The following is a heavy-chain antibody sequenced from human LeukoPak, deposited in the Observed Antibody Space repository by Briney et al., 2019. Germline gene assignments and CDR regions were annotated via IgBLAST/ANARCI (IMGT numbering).Heavy chain of an antibody. D-gene: IGHD2-15*01. CDR2: IIPIFGTA. CDR1: GGTFSSYA. V-gene: IGHV1-69*13. J-gene: IGHJ4*02. CDR3: ASDHPGYCSGGSCFLPYFDY. Sequence: ASVKVSCKASGGTFSSYAISWVRQAPGQGLEWMGGIIPIFGTANYAQKFQGRVTITADESTSTAYMELSSLRSEDTAVYYCASDHPGYCSGGSCFLPYFDYWGQGTLVTVSS.